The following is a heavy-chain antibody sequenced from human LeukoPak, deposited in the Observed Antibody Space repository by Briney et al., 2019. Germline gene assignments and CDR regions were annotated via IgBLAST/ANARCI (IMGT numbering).Heavy chain of an antibody. CDR3: AYGDDYVKY. CDR1: GGSVSSGSYY. CDR2: IYYSGST. V-gene: IGHV4-61*01. Sequence: PSETLSLTCTVSGGSVSSGSYYWSWIRQPPGKGLEWIGYIYYSGSTNYIPSLKSRVTISVDTSKNQFSLKLSSVTAADTAVYYCAYGDDYVKYWGQGTLVTVSS. D-gene: IGHD4-17*01. J-gene: IGHJ4*02.